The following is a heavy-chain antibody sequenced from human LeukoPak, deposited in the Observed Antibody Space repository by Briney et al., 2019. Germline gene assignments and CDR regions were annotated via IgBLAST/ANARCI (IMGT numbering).Heavy chain of an antibody. J-gene: IGHJ4*02. CDR3: ARGRGFSGYDPFDY. Sequence: ASVKVSFKASGYIFTGYFIHWVRQPPGQGLERVGWIKPNSGGTNFAQKFQGRVTVTGDTSISPVYMEVSRLRSDDTAIYYCARGRGFSGYDPFDYWGQGTLVTVSS. CDR2: IKPNSGGT. D-gene: IGHD5-12*01. CDR1: GYIFTGYF. V-gene: IGHV1-2*02.